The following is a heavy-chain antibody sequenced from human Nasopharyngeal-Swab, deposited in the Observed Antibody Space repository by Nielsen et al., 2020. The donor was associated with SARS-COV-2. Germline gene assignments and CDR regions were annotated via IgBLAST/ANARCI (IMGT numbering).Heavy chain of an antibody. D-gene: IGHD3-10*01. CDR1: GDSVSSNSAA. CDR3: ARGMVRGVIRYGMDV. J-gene: IGHJ6*02. V-gene: IGHV6-1*01. CDR2: TYYRSKWYN. Sequence: LRLSCAISGDSVSSNSAAWNWIRQSPSRGLEWLGRTYYRSKWYNDYAVSVKSRITINSDTSKNQFSLQLNSVTPEDTAVYYCARGMVRGVIRYGMDVWGQGTTVTVSS.